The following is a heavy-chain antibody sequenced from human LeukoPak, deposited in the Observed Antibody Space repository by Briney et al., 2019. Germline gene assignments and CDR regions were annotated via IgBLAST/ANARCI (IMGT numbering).Heavy chain of an antibody. J-gene: IGHJ4*02. D-gene: IGHD3-22*01. V-gene: IGHV3-30*03. CDR3: ARGMGHDNSGFDY. CDR1: GFTFKDYG. CDR2: ISYVGSDQ. Sequence: PGGSLRLSCAASGFTFKDYGMHWVRQAPGKGLEGVALISYVGSDQSHADSVKGRFTISRDNSKNTLFLQMNSLRAGDTAIYYGARGMGHDNSGFDYWGQGSLVTVSS.